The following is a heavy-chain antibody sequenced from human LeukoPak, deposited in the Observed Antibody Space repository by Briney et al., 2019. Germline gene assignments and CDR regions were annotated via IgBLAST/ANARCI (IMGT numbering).Heavy chain of an antibody. CDR2: IYTSGST. J-gene: IGHJ3*02. CDR1: GGSFSGYY. Sequence: SETLSLTCAVYGGSFSGYYWSWIRQPAGKGLEWIGRIYTSGSTNYNPSLKSRVTMSVDTSKNQFSLKLSSVTAADTAVYYCARAKLGYCSSTSCYVGDAFDIWGQGTMVTVSS. CDR3: ARAKLGYCSSTSCYVGDAFDI. D-gene: IGHD2-2*01. V-gene: IGHV4-59*10.